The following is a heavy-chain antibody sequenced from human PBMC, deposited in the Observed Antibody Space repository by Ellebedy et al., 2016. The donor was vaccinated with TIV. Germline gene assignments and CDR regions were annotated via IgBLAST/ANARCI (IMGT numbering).Heavy chain of an antibody. CDR2: ISGSGGSP. D-gene: IGHD3-10*01. J-gene: IGHJ6*02. Sequence: GESLKISCAASGFPFDNYAMSWVRQAPGQGLEWVSAISGSGGSPYYAAFVQGRLTISRDNSKNTLFLQMNSLRAEDAAVYYCAKVHMVREYHYYDMDVWGQGTTVTVSS. CDR1: GFPFDNYA. V-gene: IGHV3-23*01. CDR3: AKVHMVREYHYYDMDV.